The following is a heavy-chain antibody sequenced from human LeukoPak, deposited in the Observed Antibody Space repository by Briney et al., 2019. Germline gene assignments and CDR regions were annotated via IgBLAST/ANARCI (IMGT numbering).Heavy chain of an antibody. J-gene: IGHJ4*02. CDR1: GFTFNDYA. D-gene: IGHD3-9*01. Sequence: GGSLRLSCAASGFTFNDYAMHWVRQAPGKGLEWVSGICWNSGNIGYADSVKGRFTISRDNAKNSLYMQMNSLRTEDTALYYCAKDANYDILTAPGDYWGQGTLVTVSS. CDR2: ICWNSGNI. V-gene: IGHV3-9*01. CDR3: AKDANYDILTAPGDY.